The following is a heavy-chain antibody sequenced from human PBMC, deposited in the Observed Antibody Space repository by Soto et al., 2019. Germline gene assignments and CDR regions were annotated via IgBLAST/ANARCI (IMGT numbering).Heavy chain of an antibody. J-gene: IGHJ6*02. D-gene: IGHD2-21*02. CDR1: GFTFSSYG. Sequence: QVQLVESGGGVVQPGRSLRLSCAASGFTFSSYGMHWVRQAPGKGLEWVAVISYDGSNKYYADSVKGRFTISRDNSKNTLYLQMNSLRAEDTAVYYCAKDVNYCGGDCYSVNYYYGMDVWGQGTKVTVSS. CDR2: ISYDGSNK. CDR3: AKDVNYCGGDCYSVNYYYGMDV. V-gene: IGHV3-30*18.